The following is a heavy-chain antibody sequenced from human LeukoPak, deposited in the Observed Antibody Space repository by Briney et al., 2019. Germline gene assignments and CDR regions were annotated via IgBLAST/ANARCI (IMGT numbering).Heavy chain of an antibody. V-gene: IGHV4-59*01. CDR1: GGSISSYY. CDR3: ARAVQLERPPPLIGYYYMDV. CDR2: FSYTGST. Sequence: SETLSLTCTVSGGSISSYYWSWIRQPPGKGLEWIGYFSYTGSTNYNPSLKSRVTISVDTSKNQFSLKLSSVTAADTAVYYCARAVQLERPPPLIGYYYMDVWGKGTTVTVSS. D-gene: IGHD1-1*01. J-gene: IGHJ6*03.